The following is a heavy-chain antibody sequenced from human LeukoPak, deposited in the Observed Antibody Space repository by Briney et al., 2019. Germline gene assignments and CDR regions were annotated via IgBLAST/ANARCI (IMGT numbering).Heavy chain of an antibody. CDR1: GFSFSKYS. CDR2: IVGSSSNI. D-gene: IGHD1-1*01. V-gene: IGHV3-48*04. Sequence: LTHSSLTAGFSFSKYSMYWVRPAPGKEMEWVSYIVGSSSNIYYADSVKGRFTISRDNAKNSLYLQMDSLRAEDTAVYYCATDSPETAAFDYWGQGTLVTVSS. J-gene: IGHJ4*02. CDR3: ATDSPETAAFDY.